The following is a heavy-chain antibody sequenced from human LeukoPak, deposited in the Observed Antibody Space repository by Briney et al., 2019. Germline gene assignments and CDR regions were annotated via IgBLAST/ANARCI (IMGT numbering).Heavy chain of an antibody. J-gene: IGHJ4*02. CDR3: ARGGTTFEH. CDR2: IKYDGNEK. V-gene: IGHV3-7*01. CDR1: GFTFSVSW. Sequence: AESLRLSCAASGFTFSVSWMSWVRQAPGKGLEWVANIKYDGNEKYYVDSVKGRFTISRDNAKNSLYLQMNSLSAEDTAVYYCARGGTTFEHWGQGTLVTVSS. D-gene: IGHD1-1*01.